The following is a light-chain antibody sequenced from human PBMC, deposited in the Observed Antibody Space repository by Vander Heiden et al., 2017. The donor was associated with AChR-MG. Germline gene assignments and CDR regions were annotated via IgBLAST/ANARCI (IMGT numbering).Light chain of an antibody. J-gene: IGLJ1*01. V-gene: IGLV3-19*01. Sequence: SSELTQDPAVSVALGQTVRITCQGASLRSYYASWYQQKPGQAPVLVIYPNTHRPSGIPDRFSGSSSGNTASLTITGAQSEDEADYYCNARDSSGNFGVFGTGTKVTVL. CDR3: NARDSSGNFGV. CDR2: PNT. CDR1: SLRSYY.